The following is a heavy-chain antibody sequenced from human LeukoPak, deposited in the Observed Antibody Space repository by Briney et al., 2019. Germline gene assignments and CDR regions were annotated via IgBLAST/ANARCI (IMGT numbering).Heavy chain of an antibody. CDR1: GGSFSGYY. J-gene: IGHJ4*02. V-gene: IGHV4-34*01. CDR3: ARYGGNVVVPAVLDY. CDR2: INHSGST. D-gene: IGHD2-2*01. Sequence: SETLSLTCAVYGGSFSGYYWSWIRQPPGMGLEWIGEINHSGSTNYNPSLKSRVTISVDTSKNQFSLKLSSVTAADTAVYYCARYGGNVVVPAVLDYWGQGTLVTVSS.